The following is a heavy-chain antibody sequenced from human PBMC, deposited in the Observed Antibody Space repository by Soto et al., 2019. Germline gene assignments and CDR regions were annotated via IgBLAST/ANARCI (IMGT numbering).Heavy chain of an antibody. CDR3: ARDYTIFGVVSYGMDV. Sequence: SVKVSCKASGYTFTSYYMHWVRQAPGQGLEWMGIINPSGGSTSCAQKFQGRVTMTRDTSTSTVYMELSSLRSEDTAVYYCARDYTIFGVVSYGMDVWGQGTTVTVSS. J-gene: IGHJ6*02. V-gene: IGHV1-46*01. CDR2: INPSGGST. D-gene: IGHD3-3*01. CDR1: GYTFTSYY.